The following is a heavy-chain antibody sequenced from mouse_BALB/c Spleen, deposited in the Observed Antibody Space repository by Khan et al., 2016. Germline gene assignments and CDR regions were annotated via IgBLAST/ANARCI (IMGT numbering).Heavy chain of an antibody. CDR1: GYTLTDYA. J-gene: IGHJ4*01. D-gene: IGHD6-1*01. Sequence: QVQLQQSGPELVRPGVSVRISCKGSGYTLTDYAMHWVKQSHAKSLEWIGLIRTNSGNTNNNKRLRGRATMTVDKSSSTADMELARLTSEDSAIYYCARSSSTVPGWDYWGQGTSVTVSS. V-gene: IGHV1S137*01. CDR2: IRTNSGNT. CDR3: ARSSSTVPGWDY.